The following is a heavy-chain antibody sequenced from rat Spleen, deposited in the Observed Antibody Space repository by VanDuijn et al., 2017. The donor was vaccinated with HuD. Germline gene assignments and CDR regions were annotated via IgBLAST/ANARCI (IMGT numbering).Heavy chain of an antibody. J-gene: IGHJ2*01. CDR1: GVSFSNYG. Sequence: EVQLVESGGGLVQTGRSLKISCVVSGVSFSNYGMHWIRQAPTKGLEWVASISLSGGSTFYRDSVKGRFTISRDNTQSTLYLQMDSLRSEDTATYYCARRHFGYTDYFDYWGQGVMVTVSS. CDR2: ISLSGGST. D-gene: IGHD1-4*01. V-gene: IGHV5-19*01. CDR3: ARRHFGYTDYFDY.